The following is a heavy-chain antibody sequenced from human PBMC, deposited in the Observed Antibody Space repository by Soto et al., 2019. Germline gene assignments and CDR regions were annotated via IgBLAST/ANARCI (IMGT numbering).Heavy chain of an antibody. CDR1: GFTFSSYA. J-gene: IGHJ6*03. CDR2: ISGSGGST. D-gene: IGHD3-16*02. Sequence: GGSLRLSCAASGFTFSSYAMSWVRQAPGKGLEWVSAISGSGGSTYYADSVKGRFTISRDNSKNTLFLQMNSLRAEDTAVYYCAKGYMRGYDYIWGSYRPYYYYYMDVWGKGTTVTVSS. V-gene: IGHV3-23*01. CDR3: AKGYMRGYDYIWGSYRPYYYYYMDV.